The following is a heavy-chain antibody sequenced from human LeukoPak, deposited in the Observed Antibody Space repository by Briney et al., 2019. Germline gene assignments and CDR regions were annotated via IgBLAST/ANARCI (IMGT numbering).Heavy chain of an antibody. CDR2: ISYDGSNK. J-gene: IGHJ4*02. D-gene: IGHD3-22*01. V-gene: IGHV3-30-3*01. Sequence: PGGSLRLSCAASGFTFSSYAMHWVRRAPGKGLEWVAVISYDGSNKYYADSVKGRFTISRDNSKNTLYLQMNSLRAEDTAVYYCARDSYYYDSSGSDYWGQGTLVTVSS. CDR1: GFTFSSYA. CDR3: ARDSYYYDSSGSDY.